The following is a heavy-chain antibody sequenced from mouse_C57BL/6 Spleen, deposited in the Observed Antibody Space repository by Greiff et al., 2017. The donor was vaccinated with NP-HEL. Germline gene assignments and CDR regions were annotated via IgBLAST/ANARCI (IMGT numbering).Heavy chain of an antibody. CDR3: ARVTHYYGSSPWYFDV. D-gene: IGHD1-1*01. J-gene: IGHJ1*03. CDR1: GYSITSGYY. V-gene: IGHV3-6*01. Sequence: VQLKESGPGLVKPSQSLSLTCSVTGYSITSGYYWNWIRQFPGNKLEWMGYISYDGSNNYNPSLKNRISITRDTSKNQFFLKLNSVTTEDTATYYCARVTHYYGSSPWYFDVWGTGTTVTVSS. CDR2: ISYDGSN.